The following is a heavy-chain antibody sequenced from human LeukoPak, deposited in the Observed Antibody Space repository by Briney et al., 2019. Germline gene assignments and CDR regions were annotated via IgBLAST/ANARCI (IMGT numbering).Heavy chain of an antibody. J-gene: IGHJ4*02. CDR3: GLWDNGDRFDY. Sequence: SETLSLTCTVSGASITGGSYYWTWIRQPAGKGLEWIGRIYTSGATTYNPSLKSRVTISLDMSKNQISLKLTSMTAADTAAYSRGLWDNGDRFDYWGPGTLVTVSS. D-gene: IGHD4-17*01. CDR2: IYTSGAT. V-gene: IGHV4-61*02. CDR1: GASITGGSYY.